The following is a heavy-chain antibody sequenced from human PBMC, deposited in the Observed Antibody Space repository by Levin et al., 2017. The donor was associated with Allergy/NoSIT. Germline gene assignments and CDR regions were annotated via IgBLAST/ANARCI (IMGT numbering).Heavy chain of an antibody. J-gene: IGHJ3*02. Sequence: PGGSLRLSCTVSGGSISSSSYYWGWIRQPPGKGLEWIGSIYYSGSTYYNPSLKSRVTISVDTSKNQFSLKLSSVTAADTAVYYCATTSIVVVINAFDIWGQGTMVTVSS. V-gene: IGHV4-39*01. CDR3: ATTSIVVVINAFDI. D-gene: IGHD3-22*01. CDR2: IYYSGST. CDR1: GGSISSSSYY.